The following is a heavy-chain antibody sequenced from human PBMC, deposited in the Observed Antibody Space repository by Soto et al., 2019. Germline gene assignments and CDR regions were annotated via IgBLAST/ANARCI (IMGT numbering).Heavy chain of an antibody. CDR1: GGSISSSSYY. V-gene: IGHV4-39*01. D-gene: IGHD2-8*01. CDR3: ARRVLMVWNWFDP. J-gene: IGHJ5*02. Sequence: SETLSLTCTVSGGSISSSSYYWGWIRQPPGKGLEWIGSIYYSGSTYYNPSLKSRVTISVDTSKNQFSLKLSSVTAADTAVYYCARRVLMVWNWFDPWGQGTLVTSPQ. CDR2: IYYSGST.